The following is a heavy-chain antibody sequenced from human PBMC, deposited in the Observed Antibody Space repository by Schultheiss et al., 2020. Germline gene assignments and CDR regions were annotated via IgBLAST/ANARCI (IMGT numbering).Heavy chain of an antibody. CDR3: AKSRLLWFGELFGMDV. Sequence: GGSLRLSCAASGFTFDDYTMHWVRQAPGKGLEWVSLISWDGGSTYYADSVKGRFTISRDNSKNSLYLQMNSLRTEDTAVYYCAKSRLLWFGELFGMDVWGQGTTVTVSS. J-gene: IGHJ6*02. V-gene: IGHV3-43*01. D-gene: IGHD3-10*01. CDR1: GFTFDDYT. CDR2: ISWDGGST.